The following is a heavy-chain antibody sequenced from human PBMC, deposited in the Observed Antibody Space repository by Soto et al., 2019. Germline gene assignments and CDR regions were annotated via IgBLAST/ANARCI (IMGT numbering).Heavy chain of an antibody. Sequence: SETLSLTCTVSGGSISSYYWSWIRQPPGKGLEWIGYIYYSGSTNYNPSLKSRVTISVDTSKNQFSLKLSSVTAADTAVYYCARQQAVAGPGGKGWFDPWGQGTLVTVSS. CDR2: IYYSGST. J-gene: IGHJ5*02. CDR3: ARQQAVAGPGGKGWFDP. D-gene: IGHD6-19*01. CDR1: GGSISSYY. V-gene: IGHV4-59*08.